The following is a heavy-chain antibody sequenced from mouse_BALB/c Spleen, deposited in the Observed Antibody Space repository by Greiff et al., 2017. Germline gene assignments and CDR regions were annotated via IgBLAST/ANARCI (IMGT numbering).Heavy chain of an antibody. CDR1: GFSLTSYG. CDR3: ARPHYYGSAWFAY. CDR2: IWSGGST. D-gene: IGHD1-2*01. V-gene: IGHV2-2*02. J-gene: IGHJ3*01. Sequence: QVKLVESGPGLVQPSQSLSITCTVSGFSLTSYGVHWVRQSPGKGLEWLGVIWSGGSTDYNAAFISRLSISKDNSKSQVFFKMNSLQANDTAIYYCARPHYYGSAWFAYWGQGTLVTVSA.